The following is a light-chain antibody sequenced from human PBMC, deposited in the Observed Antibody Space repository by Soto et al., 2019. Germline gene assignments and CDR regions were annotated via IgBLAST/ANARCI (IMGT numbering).Light chain of an antibody. CDR2: DAS. CDR1: QSVSSY. CDR3: QQRSNWPPVFT. V-gene: IGKV3-11*01. J-gene: IGKJ3*01. Sequence: EIVLTQSPATLSLSPGERATLSCRASQSVSSYLAWYQQKPGQAPRLLIYDASNRATGIPARFSGSGSGTDFTFTVSGLEPEDFAVYYCQQRSNWPPVFTFGPGNKVDIK.